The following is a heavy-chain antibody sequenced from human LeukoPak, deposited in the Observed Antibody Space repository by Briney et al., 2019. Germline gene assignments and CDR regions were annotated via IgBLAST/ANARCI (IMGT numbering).Heavy chain of an antibody. CDR2: ISYDGSNK. J-gene: IGHJ3*02. D-gene: IGHD6-19*01. V-gene: IGHV3-30*18. CDR1: GFTFGSYG. Sequence: PGGSLRLSCATSGFTFGSYGMHWVRQAPGKGLEWVAVISYDGSNKYYADSVKGRFTISRDNSKNTLYLQMNSLRAEDTAVYYCAKSVEQWLVNDAFNIWGQGTMVTVSS. CDR3: AKSVEQWLVNDAFNI.